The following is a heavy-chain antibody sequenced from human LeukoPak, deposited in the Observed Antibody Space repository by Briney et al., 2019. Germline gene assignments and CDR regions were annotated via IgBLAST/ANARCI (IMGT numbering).Heavy chain of an antibody. D-gene: IGHD3-16*01. V-gene: IGHV1-8*01. CDR2: KTSNSGNT. CDR3: ARGPPSWGFDL. CDR1: GYTFTNYD. J-gene: IGHJ2*01. Sequence: GASVKVSCKASGYTFTNYDINWVRQATGQGLEWMGWKTSNSGNTGYAQKFQGRVTMTRDTSISTAYMELSSLRSEDTAVYYCARGPPSWGFDLWGRGTLVTVSS.